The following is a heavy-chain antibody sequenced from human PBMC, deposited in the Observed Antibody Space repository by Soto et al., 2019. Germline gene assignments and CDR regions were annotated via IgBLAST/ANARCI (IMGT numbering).Heavy chain of an antibody. CDR3: ARGPGYSSSRGYFDY. Sequence: SCAASGFTFSSYWMHWVRQAPGKGLVWVSRINSDGSSTSYADSVKGRFTISRDNAKNTLYLQMNSLRAEDTAVYYCARGPGYSSSRGYFDYWGQGTLVTVSS. CDR1: GFTFSSYW. D-gene: IGHD6-6*01. CDR2: INSDGSST. V-gene: IGHV3-74*01. J-gene: IGHJ4*02.